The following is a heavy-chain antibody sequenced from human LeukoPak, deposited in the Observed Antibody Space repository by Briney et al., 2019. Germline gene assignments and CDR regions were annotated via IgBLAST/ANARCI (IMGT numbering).Heavy chain of an antibody. CDR2: IRYDGSNK. CDR1: GFTFSSYS. Sequence: PGGSLRLSCAASGFTFSSYSMNWVRQAPGKGLEWVAFIRYDGSNKYYADSVKGRFTISRDDSKNTLYLQMNSLRDEDTARYYCAKIRAPAYDVWGQGTMVTVSS. D-gene: IGHD3-3*02. CDR3: AKIRAPAYDV. V-gene: IGHV3-30*02. J-gene: IGHJ3*01.